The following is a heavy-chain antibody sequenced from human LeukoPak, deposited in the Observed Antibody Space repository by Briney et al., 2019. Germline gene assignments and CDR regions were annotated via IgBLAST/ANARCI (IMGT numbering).Heavy chain of an antibody. J-gene: IGHJ4*02. CDR1: GGSISSSSYY. CDR3: ARLTFWSGYYYFDS. Sequence: PSETLSLTCTVSGGSISSSSYYWGWIRQPPGKGLEWIGSIYYSGSTYYNPSLKSRVTISVDTSKNQFSLKLNSVTAADTAVYYCARLTFWSGYYYFDSWGQGTLVTVSS. V-gene: IGHV4-39*01. D-gene: IGHD3-3*01. CDR2: IYYSGST.